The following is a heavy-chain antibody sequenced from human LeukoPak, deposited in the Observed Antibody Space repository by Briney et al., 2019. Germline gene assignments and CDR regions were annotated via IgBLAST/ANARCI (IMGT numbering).Heavy chain of an antibody. CDR3: ASNPGRGDWFDP. D-gene: IGHD3-10*01. Sequence: GGSLRPSCAASGFTFSSFAMSWVRQAPGKGLEWVSAISDSGDATHLADSVKGRFTISRDNSKNTLYLHMNSLRAEDTAVYYCASNPGRGDWFDPWGQGTLVTVSS. J-gene: IGHJ5*02. CDR1: GFTFSSFA. V-gene: IGHV3-23*01. CDR2: ISDSGDAT.